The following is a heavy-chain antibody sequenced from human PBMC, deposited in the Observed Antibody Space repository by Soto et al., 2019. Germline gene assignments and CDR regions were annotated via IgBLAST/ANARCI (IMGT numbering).Heavy chain of an antibody. D-gene: IGHD4-17*01. CDR1: GGTFSSYA. V-gene: IGHV1-69*01. Sequence: SVKVSCKASGGTFSSYAISWVRQAPVQGLEWMGGIIPIFGTANYAQKFQGRVTITADESTSTAYMELSSLRSEDTAVYYCARDTHPILRGNYYYGMDVWGQGTTVTVSS. CDR2: IIPIFGTA. CDR3: ARDTHPILRGNYYYGMDV. J-gene: IGHJ6*02.